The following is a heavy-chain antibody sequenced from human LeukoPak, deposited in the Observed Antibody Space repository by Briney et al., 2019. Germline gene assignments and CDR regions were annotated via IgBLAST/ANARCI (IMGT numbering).Heavy chain of an antibody. Sequence: GGSLRPSCAASGFTFSSYAMHWVRQAPGKGLEWVAVISYDGSNKYYADSVKGRFTISRDNSKNTLYLQMNSLRAEDTAVYYCARRRSGTPDYWGQGTLVTVSS. V-gene: IGHV3-30*04. D-gene: IGHD6-13*01. CDR3: ARRRSGTPDY. J-gene: IGHJ4*02. CDR1: GFTFSSYA. CDR2: ISYDGSNK.